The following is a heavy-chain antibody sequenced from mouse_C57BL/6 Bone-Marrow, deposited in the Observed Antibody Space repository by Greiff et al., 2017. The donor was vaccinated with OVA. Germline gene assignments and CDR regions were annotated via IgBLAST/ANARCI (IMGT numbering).Heavy chain of an antibody. Sequence: ESGPGLVKPSQSLSLTCSVTGYSITSGYYWNWIRQFPGNKLEWMGYISYDGSNNYNPSLKNRISITRDTSKNQFFLKLNSVTTEDTATYYCARTPNYYGSSPFDYWGQGTTLTVSS. CDR1: GYSITSGYY. J-gene: IGHJ2*01. CDR2: ISYDGSN. V-gene: IGHV3-6*01. CDR3: ARTPNYYGSSPFDY. D-gene: IGHD1-1*01.